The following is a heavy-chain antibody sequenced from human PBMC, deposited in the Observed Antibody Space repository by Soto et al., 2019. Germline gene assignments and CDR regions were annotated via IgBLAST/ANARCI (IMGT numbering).Heavy chain of an antibody. CDR1: GGTFGSYG. CDR3: ARESGYNFGPFDY. CDR2: IIPIFGSA. J-gene: IGHJ4*02. V-gene: IGHV1-69*14. Sequence: QVQLVQSGAEVKKPGSSVKVSCKASGGTFGSYGLSWVRQAPGQGLEWMGGIIPIFGSANYAQKFQGRVTITADISQSTAYMELSSLRSEDTAVYSCARESGYNFGPFDYWGQGALVTVSS. D-gene: IGHD5-12*01.